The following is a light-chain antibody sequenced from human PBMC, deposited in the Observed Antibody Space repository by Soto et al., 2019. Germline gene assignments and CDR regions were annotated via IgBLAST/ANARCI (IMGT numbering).Light chain of an antibody. J-gene: IGKJ1*01. CDR3: QQYKDYWT. Sequence: DVQMTQAPSTLSASVGDRVTIACRASHSISRWLAWYQQKPGKAPKLLIYETSSLEDGVPSRFTGSGSGTEFSLTITSLQPEDFASYYCQQYKDYWTFGQGTKVHIK. CDR1: HSISRW. V-gene: IGKV1-5*03. CDR2: ETS.